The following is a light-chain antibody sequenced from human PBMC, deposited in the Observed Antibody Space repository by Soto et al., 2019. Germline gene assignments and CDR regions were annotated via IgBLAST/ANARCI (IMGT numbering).Light chain of an antibody. J-gene: IGKJ1*01. V-gene: IGKV1-39*01. Sequence: DIQMTQSPSSLSASVGDSVTITCRASQSISHFLNWYQQKPGKAPRVLIYGASTLKGGVPSRFSGSGSGTDFTLTISSLQPEDFATYYCQQANSFPRSFGQGTKVDIK. CDR1: QSISHF. CDR2: GAS. CDR3: QQANSFPRS.